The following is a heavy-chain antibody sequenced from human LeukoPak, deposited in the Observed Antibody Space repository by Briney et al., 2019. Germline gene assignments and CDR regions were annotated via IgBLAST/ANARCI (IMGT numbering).Heavy chain of an antibody. D-gene: IGHD2-15*01. CDR1: GFSFSGYY. J-gene: IGHJ6*02. V-gene: IGHV3-11*04. CDR2: ISSSGSTI. Sequence: GESLRLSCAASGFSFSGYYMSWIRQPPGKGLEWVSDISSSGSTIYYADSVKRRFTIFRNNAKNSLYLQMNSLRAEDTAVYYCARESRYCSGGSCYSYYYYGMDVWGQGTTVTVSS. CDR3: ARESRYCSGGSCYSYYYYGMDV.